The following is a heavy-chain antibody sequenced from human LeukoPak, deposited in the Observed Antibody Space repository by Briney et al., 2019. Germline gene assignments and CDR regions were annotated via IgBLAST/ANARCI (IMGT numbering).Heavy chain of an antibody. V-gene: IGHV3-48*03. CDR2: ISSSGTTK. Sequence: GGSLRLSCAASGFTFSSYEMNWVRQAPGKGLEWISYISSSGTTKYYADSVKGRFTISRDNAKNSLYLQMNSLRAEDTAVYYCAKNSWQQLMYYWGQGTLVTVSS. CDR3: AKNSWQQLMYY. J-gene: IGHJ4*02. D-gene: IGHD6-13*01. CDR1: GFTFSSYE.